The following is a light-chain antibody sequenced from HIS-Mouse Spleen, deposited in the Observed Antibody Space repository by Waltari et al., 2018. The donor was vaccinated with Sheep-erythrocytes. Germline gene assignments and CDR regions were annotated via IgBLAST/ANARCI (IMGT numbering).Light chain of an antibody. CDR2: QDS. V-gene: IGLV3-1*01. Sequence: SYELTQPPSVSVSPGQTASITCSGDKLGDKYACWYQQKPGQSPVLVIYQDSKRPSGIPGRFAGAKAGKTATLTISGTQAMDEADYYCQAWDSSTAVVFGGGTKLTVL. J-gene: IGLJ2*01. CDR3: QAWDSSTAVV. CDR1: KLGDKY.